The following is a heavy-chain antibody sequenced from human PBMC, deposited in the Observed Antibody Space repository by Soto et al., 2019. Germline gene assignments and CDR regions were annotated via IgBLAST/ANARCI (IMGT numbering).Heavy chain of an antibody. J-gene: IGHJ4*02. CDR3: ARGGIGMVRTFDH. CDR2: IFSSGES. CDR1: GFTVSSTY. D-gene: IGHD3-10*01. V-gene: IGHV3-53*01. Sequence: EVQLVESGGGLLQPGGSLRLSCAASGFTVSSTYMSWVRQAPGKGLEWVSIIFSSGESFYADSVKGRFTISRDSSDNTVYLQMNSLKAKDTAVYYCARGGIGMVRTFDHWGQGTLVTVSS.